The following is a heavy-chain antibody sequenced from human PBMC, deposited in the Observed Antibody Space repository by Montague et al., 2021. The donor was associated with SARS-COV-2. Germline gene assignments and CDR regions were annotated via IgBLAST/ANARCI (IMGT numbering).Heavy chain of an antibody. CDR1: GGSFSGCY. CDR2: VSHSGST. CDR3: ARCSIGWSILDV. J-gene: IGHJ6*02. V-gene: IGHV4-34*01. D-gene: IGHD6-19*01. Sequence: SETLSLTCSVYGGSFSGCYWSWIRQFPGKGLEWIWEVSHSGSTNYDPSLKSRVTISIDSSKNHFSLQLRSVTAADTAVYYCARCSIGWSILDVWGQGSTVTVSS.